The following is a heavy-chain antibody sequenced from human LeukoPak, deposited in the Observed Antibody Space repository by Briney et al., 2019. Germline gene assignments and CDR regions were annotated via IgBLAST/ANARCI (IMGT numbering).Heavy chain of an antibody. V-gene: IGHV4-4*02. CDR1: GGSISSSNW. CDR2: IYHSGST. CDR3: ATFYDSSGGGAFDI. Sequence: SGTLSLTCAVSGGSISSSNWWSWVRQPPGKGLGWIGEIYHSGSTNYKPSLKSRVTISVDKSKNQFSLKLSSVNAADTAVYYCATFYDSSGGGAFDIWGQGTMVTVSS. D-gene: IGHD3-22*01. J-gene: IGHJ3*02.